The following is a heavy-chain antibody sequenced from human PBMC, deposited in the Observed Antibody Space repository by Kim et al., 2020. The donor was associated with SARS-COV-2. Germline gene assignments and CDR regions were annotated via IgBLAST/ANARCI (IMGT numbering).Heavy chain of an antibody. D-gene: IGHD3-16*02. CDR1: GYTLTELS. CDR3: ATDSGSYRKYYYYYGMDV. J-gene: IGHJ6*02. Sequence: ASVKVSCKVSGYTLTELSMHWVRQAPGKGLEWMGGFDPEDGETIYAQKFQGRVTMTEDTSTDTAYMELSSLRSEDTAVYYCATDSGSYRKYYYYYGMDVWGQGTTVTVSS. CDR2: FDPEDGET. V-gene: IGHV1-24*01.